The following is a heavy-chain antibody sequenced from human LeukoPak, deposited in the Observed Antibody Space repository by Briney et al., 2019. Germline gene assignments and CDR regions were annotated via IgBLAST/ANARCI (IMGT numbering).Heavy chain of an antibody. CDR3: ITDPSYETNN. Sequence: GGSLRLSCAASGFPVNNNYMSWVRQAPGRGLEWIGRIKSKTDGETTDCAAPVRGRFSISRDDSKDTLYLQMNSLKTEDTAVYYCITDPSYETNNWGQEPLVTVSS. CDR1: GFPVNNNY. CDR2: IKSKTDGETT. J-gene: IGHJ4*02. D-gene: IGHD3-16*01. V-gene: IGHV3-15*01.